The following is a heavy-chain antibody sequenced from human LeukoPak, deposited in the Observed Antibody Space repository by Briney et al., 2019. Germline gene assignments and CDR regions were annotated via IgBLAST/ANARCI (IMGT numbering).Heavy chain of an antibody. CDR1: GFTFSNFG. Sequence: GGSLRLSCAASGFTFSNFGLNWVRQAPGKGLEWVAFISDNGRRTYYLESVKGLFTISRDDSKNTLYLQMNSLRVEDTAVYYCARDRIGKYSIDYWGQGTLVPVSS. J-gene: IGHJ4*02. V-gene: IGHV3-33*08. D-gene: IGHD2-15*01. CDR3: ARDRIGKYSIDY. CDR2: ISDNGRRT.